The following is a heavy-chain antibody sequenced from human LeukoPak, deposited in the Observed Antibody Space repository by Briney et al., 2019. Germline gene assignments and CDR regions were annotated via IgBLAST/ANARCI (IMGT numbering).Heavy chain of an antibody. CDR1: GYTFTGYY. J-gene: IGHJ5*02. Sequence: GASVKVSCKASGYTFTGYYMHWVRQAPGQGLEWMGWINPSSGGTNYAQKFQGRVTMTRDTSISTAYMELSRLRSDDTAVYYCARGELLWFGELFSWFDPWGQGTLVTVSS. CDR3: ARGELLWFGELFSWFDP. CDR2: INPSSGGT. D-gene: IGHD3-10*01. V-gene: IGHV1-2*02.